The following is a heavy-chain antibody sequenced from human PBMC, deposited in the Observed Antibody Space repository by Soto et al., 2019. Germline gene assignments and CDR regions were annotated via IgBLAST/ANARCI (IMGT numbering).Heavy chain of an antibody. CDR2: ISAYNGNT. J-gene: IGHJ4*02. CDR3: ARTLYGDNVDY. Sequence: ASVKVSCKASGYTFTSYGISWVRQAPGQGLEWMGWISAYNGNTKYAQKLQGRVTMTTNTSISTAYMELRSLRSDDTAVYYCARTLYGDNVDYWGQGTLVTVSS. V-gene: IGHV1-18*01. D-gene: IGHD4-17*01. CDR1: GYTFTSYG.